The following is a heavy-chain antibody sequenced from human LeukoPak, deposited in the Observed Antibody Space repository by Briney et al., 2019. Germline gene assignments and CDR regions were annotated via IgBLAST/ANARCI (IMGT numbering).Heavy chain of an antibody. Sequence: SVKVSCEASGGTFSSYAISWVRQAPGQGLEWMGRIIPILGIANYAQKFQGRVTITADKSTSTAYMELSSLRSEDTAVYYCARDTANYGGFDYWGQGTLVTVSS. CDR3: ARDTANYGGFDY. D-gene: IGHD4-23*01. CDR1: GGTFSSYA. V-gene: IGHV1-69*04. CDR2: IIPILGIA. J-gene: IGHJ4*02.